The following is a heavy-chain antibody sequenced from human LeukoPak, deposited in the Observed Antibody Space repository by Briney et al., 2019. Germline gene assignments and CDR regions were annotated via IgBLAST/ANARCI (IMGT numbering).Heavy chain of an antibody. J-gene: IGHJ4*02. CDR2: IYYSGST. CDR3: ARHGSTYYYGSGNRPMGYYFDY. D-gene: IGHD3-10*01. Sequence: PSETLSLTCTVSGGSISSSSYYWGWIRQPPGKGLEWIGSIYYSGSTYYNPSLKSRVTISVDTSKNQFSLKLSSVTAADTAVYYCARHGSTYYYGSGNRPMGYYFDYWGQGTLVTVSS. CDR1: GGSISSSSYY. V-gene: IGHV4-39*01.